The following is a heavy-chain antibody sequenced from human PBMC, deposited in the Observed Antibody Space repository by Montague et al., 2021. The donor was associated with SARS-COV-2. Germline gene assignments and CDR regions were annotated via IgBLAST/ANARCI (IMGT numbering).Heavy chain of an antibody. D-gene: IGHD4-17*01. CDR3: ARLTVNYGDLWGYYHGMDV. J-gene: IGHJ6*02. Sequence: SETLSLTCAVSGGSFSGFYWSWVRQSPGKGLEWIGCIYYSGRAFYNPSLKSRVTISVDTSKNQFSLNLSSVTAADTAVYYCARLTVNYGDLWGYYHGMDVWGQGTTVTVSS. CDR1: GGSFSGFY. V-gene: IGHV4-59*08. CDR2: IYYSGRA.